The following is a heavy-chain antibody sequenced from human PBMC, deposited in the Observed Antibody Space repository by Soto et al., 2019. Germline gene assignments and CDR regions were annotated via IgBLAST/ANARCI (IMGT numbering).Heavy chain of an antibody. Sequence: VASVKVSCKASGYTFTSYDINWVRQATGQGPEWMGWMNPNSGNTGYAQKFQGRVTMTRNTSISTAYMELSSLRSEDTAVYYCARVLSLYSSGWYKGNNWFDPWGQGTLVTVSS. J-gene: IGHJ5*02. V-gene: IGHV1-8*01. D-gene: IGHD6-19*01. CDR2: MNPNSGNT. CDR1: GYTFTSYD. CDR3: ARVLSLYSSGWYKGNNWFDP.